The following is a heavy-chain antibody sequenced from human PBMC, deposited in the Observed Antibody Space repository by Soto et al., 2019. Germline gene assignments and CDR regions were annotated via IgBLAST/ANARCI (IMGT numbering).Heavy chain of an antibody. V-gene: IGHV3-21*06. D-gene: IGHD6-6*01. J-gene: IGHJ6*02. CDR2: INSRADYT. CDR3: GREKEDEGSSSLRVYYGVDV. CDR1: GFTLSNYR. Sequence: EVQLVESGGGPVKSGQSLRLSCVASGFTLSNYRMTWVRQGPGKGLEWVSCINSRADYTHYTESVKGRFTISRDNAKNSVYLHMNSLRAEDAAVYYCGREKEDEGSSSLRVYYGVDVWGQGTTVIVSS.